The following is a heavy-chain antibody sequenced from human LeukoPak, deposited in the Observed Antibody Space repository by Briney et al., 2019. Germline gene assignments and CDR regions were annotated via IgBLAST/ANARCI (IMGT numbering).Heavy chain of an antibody. CDR2: IYHSGST. CDR1: GDSISRGGYS. J-gene: IGHJ5*02. Sequence: TLSLTCAVSGDSISRGGYSWGWIREPRGKGLEWIGYIYHSGSTYYNPSLKSRVTISVDRSKNQFSLKLSSVTAADTAVYYCGLAVADNNNWFDPWGQGPLVTVPS. V-gene: IGHV4-30-2*01. CDR3: GLAVADNNNWFDP. D-gene: IGHD6-19*01.